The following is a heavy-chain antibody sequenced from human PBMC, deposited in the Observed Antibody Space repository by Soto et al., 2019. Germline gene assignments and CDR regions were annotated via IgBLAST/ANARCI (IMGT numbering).Heavy chain of an antibody. Sequence: GGSLRLSCAASGFTFSSYAMHWVRQAPGKGLEWVAVISYDGSNKYYADSVKGRFTISRDNSKNTLYLQMNSLRAEDTAVYYCARDGPTIVGATIYYGMDVWGQGTTVTVSS. CDR1: GFTFSSYA. CDR2: ISYDGSNK. CDR3: ARDGPTIVGATIYYGMDV. V-gene: IGHV3-30-3*01. J-gene: IGHJ6*02. D-gene: IGHD1-26*01.